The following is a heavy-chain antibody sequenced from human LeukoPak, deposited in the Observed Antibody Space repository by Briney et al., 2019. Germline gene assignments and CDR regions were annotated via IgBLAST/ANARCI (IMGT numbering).Heavy chain of an antibody. V-gene: IGHV3-48*01. J-gene: IGHJ3*02. Sequence: PGGSLRLSCAASGFTFSSFSMNWVRQAPGKGLEWVSFITGSSSTIYYADSVKGRFTISRDNAKNTLYLQMNSLRAEDTAVYYCARGLEGAFDIWGQGTMVTVSS. CDR2: ITGSSSTI. CDR3: ARGLEGAFDI. CDR1: GFTFSSFS.